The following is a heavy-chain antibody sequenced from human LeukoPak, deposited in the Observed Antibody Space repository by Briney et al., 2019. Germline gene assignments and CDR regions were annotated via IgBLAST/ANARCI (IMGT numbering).Heavy chain of an antibody. V-gene: IGHV4-34*01. CDR1: GGSFSGYY. CDR3: ASNPGIVVVPAATYYFDY. J-gene: IGHJ4*02. CDR2: IYYSGRT. D-gene: IGHD2-2*01. Sequence: SETLSLTCAVYGGSFSGYYWSWIRQPPGKGLEWIGNIYYSGRTYYNPSLKSRVTISVDTSKNQFSLKLSSVTAADTAVYYCASNPGIVVVPAATYYFDYWGQGTLVTVSS.